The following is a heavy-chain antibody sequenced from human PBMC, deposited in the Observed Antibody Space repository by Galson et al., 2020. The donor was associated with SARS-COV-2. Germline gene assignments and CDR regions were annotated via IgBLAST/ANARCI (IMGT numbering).Heavy chain of an antibody. V-gene: IGHV4-34*01. D-gene: IGHD2-8*02. CDR1: GGSFSGYY. CDR3: ARVMEGYCTGGVCPWADY. CDR2: INHSGST. J-gene: IGHJ4*02. Sequence: SETLSLTCAVYGGSFSGYYWSWIRQPPGKGLEWIGEINHSGSTNYNPSLKSRVTISVDTSKNQFSLKLSSVTAADTAVYYCARVMEGYCTGGVCPWADYWGQGTLVTVSS.